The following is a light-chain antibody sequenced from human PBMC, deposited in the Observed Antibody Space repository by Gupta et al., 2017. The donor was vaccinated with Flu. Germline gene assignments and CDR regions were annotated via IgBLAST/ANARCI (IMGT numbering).Light chain of an antibody. Sequence: STLSASVGDRVTITCRASQSINSWLAWYQQKPGKAPKLLIYQASIVESGVPSRCSGSGSGTEFTLTISCRQPDDFAAYYCQQYSSYSGYSFGQGTKLEIK. V-gene: IGKV1-5*03. J-gene: IGKJ2*03. CDR3: QQYSSYSGYS. CDR1: QSINSW. CDR2: QAS.